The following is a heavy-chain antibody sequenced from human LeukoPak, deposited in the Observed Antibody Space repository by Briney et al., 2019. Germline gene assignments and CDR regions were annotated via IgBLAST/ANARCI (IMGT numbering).Heavy chain of an antibody. D-gene: IGHD2-2*01. Sequence: QPGRSLRLSCAASGFTFSSYAMHWVRQAPGKGLEWVAVISFGGSNKYYADSVKGRFTISRDNSKNTLYLQMNSLRAEDTAVYYCARGPGYCSSTSCSGGIVYWGQGTLVTVSS. V-gene: IGHV3-30-3*01. J-gene: IGHJ4*02. CDR1: GFTFSSYA. CDR2: ISFGGSNK. CDR3: ARGPGYCSSTSCSGGIVY.